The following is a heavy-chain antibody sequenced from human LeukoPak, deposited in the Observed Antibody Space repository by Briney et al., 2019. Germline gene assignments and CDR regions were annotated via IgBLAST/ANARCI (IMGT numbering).Heavy chain of an antibody. CDR3: ARPVDTATVNRYFAY. J-gene: IGHJ4*02. CDR1: GFTFSNYG. Sequence: PGGSLRLSCAASGFTFSNYGMHWVRQAPGKGLEWVAVIWSDGYNKYYADSVKGRFTVSRDNSKNTLYLQMTSLRAEDTADYYCARPVDTATVNRYFAYWGQGTLVAVSS. V-gene: IGHV3-33*01. CDR2: IWSDGYNK. D-gene: IGHD5-18*01.